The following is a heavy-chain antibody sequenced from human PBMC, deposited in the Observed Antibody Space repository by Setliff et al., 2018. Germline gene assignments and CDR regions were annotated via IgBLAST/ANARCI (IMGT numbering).Heavy chain of an antibody. D-gene: IGHD3-3*01. J-gene: IGHJ6*03. V-gene: IGHV4-31*03. CDR2: IYYSGST. CDR3: ARAVPYYDFWSGYYGHASYYMDV. CDR1: GGSISSGGYY. Sequence: SETLSLTCTVSGGSISSGGYYWSWIRQHPGKGLEWIGYIYYSGSTYYNPSLKSRVTISVDTSKNQFSLKLSSVTAADTAVYYCARAVPYYDFWSGYYGHASYYMDVWGKGTTVTVS.